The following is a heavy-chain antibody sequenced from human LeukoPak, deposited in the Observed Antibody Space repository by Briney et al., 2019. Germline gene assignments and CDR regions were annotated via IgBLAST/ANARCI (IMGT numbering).Heavy chain of an antibody. Sequence: SETLSLTCAVYGGSFSTYYWSWIRQPPGKGLEWIGEINHSGSTNYNPSLKSRVTISVDTSKNQFSLKLSSVTAADTAVYYCARVKLELDYWGQGTLVTVSS. CDR3: ARVKLELDY. V-gene: IGHV4-34*01. D-gene: IGHD1-1*01. CDR2: INHSGST. J-gene: IGHJ4*02. CDR1: GGSFSTYY.